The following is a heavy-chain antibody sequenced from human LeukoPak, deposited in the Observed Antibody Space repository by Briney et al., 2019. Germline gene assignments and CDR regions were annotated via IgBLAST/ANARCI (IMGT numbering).Heavy chain of an antibody. D-gene: IGHD2-15*01. CDR2: IYPADSDI. Sequence: PGESLKISCKGSGYSINNYWIGWVRQMPGKGLEWMGIIYPADSDIRYSPSFQGQVTISADKSISTAYLQWGSLKASDTAMYYCARQEYCSGGSCYTWFDPWGQGTLVIVSS. J-gene: IGHJ5*02. V-gene: IGHV5-51*01. CDR1: GYSINNYW. CDR3: ARQEYCSGGSCYTWFDP.